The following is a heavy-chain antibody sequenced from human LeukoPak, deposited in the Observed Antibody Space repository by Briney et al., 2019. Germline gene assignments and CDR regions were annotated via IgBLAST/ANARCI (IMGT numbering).Heavy chain of an antibody. CDR1: GFTFDDYA. CDR2: ISWNSGSI. Sequence: PGRSLRLSCAASGFTFDDYAMHWVRQAPGKGLEWVSGISWNSGSIGYADSVKGRFTISRDNAKSSLYLQMNSLRAEDTAVYYCAKGPLAPLYYMDVWGKGTTVTVSS. V-gene: IGHV3-9*01. J-gene: IGHJ6*03. CDR3: AKGPLAPLYYMDV.